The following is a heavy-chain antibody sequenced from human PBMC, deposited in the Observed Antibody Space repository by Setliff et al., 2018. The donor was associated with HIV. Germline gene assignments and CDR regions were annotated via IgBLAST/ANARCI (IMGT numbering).Heavy chain of an antibody. J-gene: IGHJ4*02. V-gene: IGHV4-39*07. D-gene: IGHD5-18*01. CDR3: ARRPYTALVPFDY. Sequence: PSETLSLTCTVSGGSISSSSYYWDWIRQPPGKGLEWIGEIYHSGSTNYNPSLKSRVTISIDKSKKQFSLKLSSVTAADTAVYYCARRPYTALVPFDYWGQGTLVTVSS. CDR2: IYHSGST. CDR1: GGSISSSSYY.